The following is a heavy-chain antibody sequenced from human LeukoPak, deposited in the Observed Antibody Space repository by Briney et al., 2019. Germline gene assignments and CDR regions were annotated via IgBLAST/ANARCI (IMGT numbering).Heavy chain of an antibody. Sequence: ASVKVSCKASGGTFSSYAISWVRQAPGQGVEWMGRIIPILGIANFAQKSQGRVTITADKSTSTAYMELSSLRSEDTAVYYCARGPQGMPGIAVAGKPEYYYYGMDVWGQGTTVTVSS. CDR1: GGTFSSYA. CDR2: IIPILGIA. CDR3: ARGPQGMPGIAVAGKPEYYYYGMDV. V-gene: IGHV1-69*04. D-gene: IGHD6-19*01. J-gene: IGHJ6*02.